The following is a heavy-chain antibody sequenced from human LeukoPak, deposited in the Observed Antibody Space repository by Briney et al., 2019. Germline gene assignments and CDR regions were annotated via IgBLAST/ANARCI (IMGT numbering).Heavy chain of an antibody. D-gene: IGHD3-9*01. V-gene: IGHV3-30*18. J-gene: IGHJ4*02. CDR3: AKADILTGYDYFDY. CDR2: ISYDGSIK. CDR1: GFTFSSYG. Sequence: GGSLRLSCAASGFTFSSYGMHWVRQAPGKGLEWVAVISYDGSIKYYADSVKGRFTIPRDNSKNTLYLQMNSLRAEDTAVYYCAKADILTGYDYFDYWGQGTLVTVSS.